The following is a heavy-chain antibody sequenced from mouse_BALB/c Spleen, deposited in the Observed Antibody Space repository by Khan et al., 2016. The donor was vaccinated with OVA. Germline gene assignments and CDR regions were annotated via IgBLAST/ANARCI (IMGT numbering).Heavy chain of an antibody. CDR3: ASVYGGDFDY. V-gene: IGHV3-2*02. CDR1: GYSITSDYA. J-gene: IGHJ2*01. CDR2: ISYSGNT. D-gene: IGHD1-1*01. Sequence: EVQLVESGPGLVKPSQSLSLTCTVTGYSITSDYAWNWIRQFPGNKLEWMGFISYSGNTNYNPSLKSRISITRDTSKNKFFLQLNSVTTEDTATYYCASVYGGDFDYWGQGTTLTVSS.